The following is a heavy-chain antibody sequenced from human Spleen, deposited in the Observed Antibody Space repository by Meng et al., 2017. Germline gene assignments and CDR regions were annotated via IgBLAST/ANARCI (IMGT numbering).Heavy chain of an antibody. Sequence: ASVKVSCKASGYSFTGNYIHWVRQARGQGLEWMGWINPNNGDTNYAPKFQGRVTMTRDTATSTAYMELRWLRSDDTAVFFCARESITAPSTPDYWGQGTLVTVSS. D-gene: IGHD2/OR15-2a*01. CDR3: ARESITAPSTPDY. CDR2: INPNNGDT. J-gene: IGHJ4*02. V-gene: IGHV1-2*02. CDR1: GYSFTGNY.